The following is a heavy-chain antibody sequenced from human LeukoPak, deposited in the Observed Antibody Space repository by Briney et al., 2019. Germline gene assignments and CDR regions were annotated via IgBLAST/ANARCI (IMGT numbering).Heavy chain of an antibody. Sequence: SETLSLTCTVSGGSISSSSYYWGWIRQPPGKGLEWIGSMNYGGSTYYNPSLKSRVTISVDTSKNQVSLKLSSVTAADTAVYYCAPLPAAMKGHGWFDPWGQGTLVTVSS. J-gene: IGHJ5*02. CDR3: APLPAAMKGHGWFDP. V-gene: IGHV4-39*01. D-gene: IGHD2-2*01. CDR1: GGSISSSSYY. CDR2: MNYGGST.